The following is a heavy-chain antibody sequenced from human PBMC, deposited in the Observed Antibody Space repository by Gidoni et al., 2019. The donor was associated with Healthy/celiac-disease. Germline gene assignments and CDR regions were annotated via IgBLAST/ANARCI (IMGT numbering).Heavy chain of an antibody. CDR3: ARAPRGRFLEWLSWGAFDY. D-gene: IGHD3-3*01. CDR2: ISYDGSNK. CDR1: GFPFSRFA. V-gene: IGHV3-30-3*01. Sequence: QVQLVESGGGVVQPGRSLRLSCAASGFPFSRFACDGVRQAPGKGLEWVAVISYDGSNKYYADSVKGRFTISRDNSKNTLYLQMNSLRAEDTAVYYCARAPRGRFLEWLSWGAFDYWGQGTLVTVSS. J-gene: IGHJ4*02.